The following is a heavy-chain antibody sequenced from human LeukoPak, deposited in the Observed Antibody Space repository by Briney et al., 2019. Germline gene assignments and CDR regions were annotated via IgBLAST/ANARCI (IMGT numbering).Heavy chain of an antibody. CDR2: IYHSGST. V-gene: IGHV4-30-2*01. CDR1: GGSISSGGYS. D-gene: IGHD5-24*01. CDR3: ARVGDGYNYDY. J-gene: IGHJ4*02. Sequence: SETLSLTCAVSGGSISSGGYSWSWIRQPPGKGLEWIGYIYHSGSTYYNPSLKSRVTISVDRSKNQFSLKLSSVTAADTAVYYCARVGDGYNYDYWGQGTLVTVSS.